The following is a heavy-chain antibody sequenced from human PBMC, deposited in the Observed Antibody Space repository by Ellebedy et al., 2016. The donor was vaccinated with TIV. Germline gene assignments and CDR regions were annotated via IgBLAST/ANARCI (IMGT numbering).Heavy chain of an antibody. J-gene: IGHJ4*02. Sequence: SETLSLXCAVSGASISSNNWWTWVRQPPGKGLEWIGEIYHGGSTSYNPSLKSRVTISVDKSKNQFSLNLNSVTAADTAVYYCARVPAFCGDDCSPHFDYWGQGTLVTVSS. CDR1: GASISSNNW. D-gene: IGHD2-21*02. CDR3: ARVPAFCGDDCSPHFDY. CDR2: IYHGGST. V-gene: IGHV4-4*02.